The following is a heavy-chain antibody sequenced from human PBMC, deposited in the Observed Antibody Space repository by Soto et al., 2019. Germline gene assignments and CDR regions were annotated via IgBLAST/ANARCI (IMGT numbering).Heavy chain of an antibody. CDR3: ARGWILAADYYYYMDV. D-gene: IGHD2-2*03. CDR2: TYYRSKWYN. J-gene: IGHJ6*03. Sequence: KQSQTLSLTCAISGDSVSSNSAAWNWIRQSPSRGLEWLGRTYYRSKWYNDYAVSVKSRITINPETSKNQFSLQLNSVTPEDTAVYYCARGWILAADYYYYMDVWGKGTTVTVSS. V-gene: IGHV6-1*01. CDR1: GDSVSSNSAA.